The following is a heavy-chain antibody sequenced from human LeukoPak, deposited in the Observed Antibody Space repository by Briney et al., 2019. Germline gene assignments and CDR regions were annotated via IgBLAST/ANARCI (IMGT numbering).Heavy chain of an antibody. CDR2: IIPVFGTT. J-gene: IGHJ4*02. V-gene: IGHV1-69*13. Sequence: SVKVSCKTSGDTFSRYAISWVRQAPGQGLEWMGGIIPVFGTTNYAQKFQGRVTITADESTSTAYMELSSLRSEDTAVYYCASQGGYYFDYWGQGTLVTVS. CDR3: ASQGGYYFDY. CDR1: GDTFSRYA. D-gene: IGHD3-16*01.